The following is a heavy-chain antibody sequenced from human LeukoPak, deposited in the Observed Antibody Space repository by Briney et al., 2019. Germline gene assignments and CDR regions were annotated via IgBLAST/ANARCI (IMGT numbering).Heavy chain of an antibody. CDR2: ISGSGGST. V-gene: IGHV3-23*01. CDR1: GFTFSSYA. D-gene: IGHD6-6*01. J-gene: IGHJ4*02. Sequence: GGSLRLSCAASGFTFSSYAMSWVRQAPGKGLEWVSAISGSGGSTYYADSVKGRSTISRDNSKNTLYLQMNSLRAEDTAVYYCAKDLSAARIFDYWGQGTLVTVSS. CDR3: AKDLSAARIFDY.